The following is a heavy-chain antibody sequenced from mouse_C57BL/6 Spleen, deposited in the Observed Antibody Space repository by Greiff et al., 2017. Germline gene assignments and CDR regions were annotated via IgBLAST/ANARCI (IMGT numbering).Heavy chain of an antibody. CDR2: IDPSDSET. V-gene: IGHV1-52*01. J-gene: IGHJ2*01. Sequence: QVQLKQSGAELVRPGSSVKLSCKASGYTFASYWMHWVKQRPIQGLEWIGNIDPSDSETHYNQKFKDKATLTVDKSSSTAYMQLSSLTSEDSAVYYCARERFDYWGQGTTLTVSS. CDR3: ARERFDY. CDR1: GYTFASYW.